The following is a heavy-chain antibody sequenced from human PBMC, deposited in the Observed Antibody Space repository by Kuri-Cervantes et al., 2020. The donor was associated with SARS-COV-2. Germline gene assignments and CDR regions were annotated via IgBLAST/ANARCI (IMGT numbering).Heavy chain of an antibody. V-gene: IGHV1-3*01. CDR2: INAGNGNT. CDR1: GYTFTSYA. D-gene: IGHD2-2*01. Sequence: ASVKVSCKASGYTFTSYAMHWVRQAPGQRLEWMGWINAGNGNTKYSQKFQGRVTITRDTSASTAYMELSSLRSEDTAVYYCAKDEVQAAIYGDSSGYFDYWGQGTLVTVSS. CDR3: AKDEVQAAIYGDSSGYFDY. J-gene: IGHJ4*02.